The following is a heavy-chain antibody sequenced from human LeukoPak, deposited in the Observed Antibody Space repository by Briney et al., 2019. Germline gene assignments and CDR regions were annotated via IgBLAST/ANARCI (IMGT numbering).Heavy chain of an antibody. D-gene: IGHD3-9*01. CDR2: IYHSGST. Sequence: PSETLSLTCTVSGYSISSGYYWGWIRQPPGKGLEWIGSIYHSGSTYYNPSLKSRVTISVDTSKSQFSLKLSSVTAADTAVYYCATVPVKYYDILTGYYPAFDYWGQGTLVTVSS. CDR1: GYSISSGYY. J-gene: IGHJ4*02. CDR3: ATVPVKYYDILTGYYPAFDY. V-gene: IGHV4-38-2*02.